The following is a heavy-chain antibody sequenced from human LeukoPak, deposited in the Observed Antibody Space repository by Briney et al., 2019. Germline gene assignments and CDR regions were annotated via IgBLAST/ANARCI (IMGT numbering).Heavy chain of an antibody. CDR2: INWNGGST. CDR1: GFTFDDYG. CDR3: ARESYDSSGYYFSFYVYAFDV. V-gene: IGHV3-20*04. D-gene: IGHD3-22*01. J-gene: IGHJ3*01. Sequence: GGSLRLSCAASGFTFDDYGMSSLRQAPGKGLEWVSGINWNGGSTGYADSVKGRFTISRDNAKNSLYLQMNSLRAEDTALYYCARESYDSSGYYFSFYVYAFDVCGQGTMVTVSS.